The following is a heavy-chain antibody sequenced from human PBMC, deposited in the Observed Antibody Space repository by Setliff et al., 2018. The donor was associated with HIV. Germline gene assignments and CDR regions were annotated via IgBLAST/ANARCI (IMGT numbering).Heavy chain of an antibody. V-gene: IGHV3-48*01. D-gene: IGHD2-21*01. CDR2: ISSSGFPI. J-gene: IGHJ6*03. CDR3: AKRRVCNTSCYIVDYMDV. CDR1: GFTFSTYG. Sequence: GGSLRLSCEASGFTFSTYGMNWVRHAPGKGLEWVAQISSSGFPIYHADSVRGRFTASRDNGKNSLFLQMNSLRAEDTAIYYCAKRRVCNTSCYIVDYMDVWGKGTTVTVSS.